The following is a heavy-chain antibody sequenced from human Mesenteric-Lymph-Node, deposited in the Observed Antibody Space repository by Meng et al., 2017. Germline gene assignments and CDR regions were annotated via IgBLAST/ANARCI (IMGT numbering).Heavy chain of an antibody. V-gene: IGHV3-23*01. CDR3: AKATSYFNELFDY. Sequence: GGSLRLSCAASGFTFSGYAMSWVRQAPGKGLEWVSAISGSGGSTYYADSVKGRFTISRDNSKNTLYLQMNSLRAEDTAVYCCAKATSYFNELFDYWGQGTLVTVSS. D-gene: IGHD2/OR15-2a*01. CDR2: ISGSGGST. J-gene: IGHJ4*02. CDR1: GFTFSGYA.